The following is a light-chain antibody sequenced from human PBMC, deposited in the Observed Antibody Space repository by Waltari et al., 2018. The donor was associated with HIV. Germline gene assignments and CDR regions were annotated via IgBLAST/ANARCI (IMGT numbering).Light chain of an antibody. V-gene: IGLV2-23*02. Sequence: QSALTQPASVSGSLGQSITISFTGTSSDVGNYDLVSWYQQHPGKAPKIIIYEVNKRPTGASNRMSGSKSGNTASLTISGLQAEDEADYYCCSYSDRRIYVFGSGTRVSAL. CDR1: SSDVGNYDL. CDR2: EVN. CDR3: CSYSDRRIYV. J-gene: IGLJ1*01.